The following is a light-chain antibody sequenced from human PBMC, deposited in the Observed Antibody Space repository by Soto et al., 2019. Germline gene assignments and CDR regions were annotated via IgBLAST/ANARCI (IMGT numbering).Light chain of an antibody. J-gene: IGLJ2*01. Sequence: QPVLTQPPSASGTPGQRVTLSCSGSSSNIGSNTVNWYQQLPGTAPKLLIYSNNQRPSGVPDRFSGSKSGTSASLAISGLQSEEEADYYCAAWDDSLNGPVFGGGTKVTVL. CDR1: SSNIGSNT. CDR2: SNN. V-gene: IGLV1-44*01. CDR3: AAWDDSLNGPV.